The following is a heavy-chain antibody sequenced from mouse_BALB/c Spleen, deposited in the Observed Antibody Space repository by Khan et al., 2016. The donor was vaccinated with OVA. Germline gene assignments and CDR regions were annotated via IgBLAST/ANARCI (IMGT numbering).Heavy chain of an antibody. CDR2: INPSNGYT. CDR1: GYTFTSYT. J-gene: IGHJ3*01. D-gene: IGHD2-14*01. V-gene: IGHV1-4*01. CDR3: VRDGAYHRNDGWFAY. Sequence: VQLQESGAELARPGASVKMSCKASGYTFTSYTIHWIKLRPGQGLEWIGFINPSNGYTNYNQKFKDKATLTADKSSTTVYMQLSRLTSDVSAVYNGVRDGAYHRNDGWFAYWGQGTLVTVSA.